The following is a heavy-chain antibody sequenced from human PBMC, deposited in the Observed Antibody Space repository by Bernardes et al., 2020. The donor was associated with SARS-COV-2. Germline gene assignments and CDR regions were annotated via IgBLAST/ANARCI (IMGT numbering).Heavy chain of an antibody. Sequence: ASVKVSCRASGYTFTDYYIHWVRQAPGQGLEWMGVINAKTGNSEYSQTFQGRVTMRRDTSTSTVDMELRSLKSEDTATYYCARDPLFNERYSGFDVWGQGTSVTVSS. CDR3: ARDPLFNERYSGFDV. CDR1: GYTFTDYY. CDR2: INAKTGNS. J-gene: IGHJ6*02. V-gene: IGHV1-46*01. D-gene: IGHD1-1*01.